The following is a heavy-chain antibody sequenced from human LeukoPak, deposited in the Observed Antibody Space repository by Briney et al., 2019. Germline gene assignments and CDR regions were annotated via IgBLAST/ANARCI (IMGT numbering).Heavy chain of an antibody. D-gene: IGHD3-9*01. CDR1: GGSISSYF. Sequence: SETLSLTCTVSGGSISSYFWNWIRQPAGQGLDWIGRIYTTGSTNYNPSLKSRVTMSVDTSKNQFSLKLSSVTAADTAVYYCARTSGYYDILTGYPGYFDLWGRGTLVTVSS. V-gene: IGHV4-4*07. J-gene: IGHJ2*01. CDR3: ARTSGYYDILTGYPGYFDL. CDR2: IYTTGST.